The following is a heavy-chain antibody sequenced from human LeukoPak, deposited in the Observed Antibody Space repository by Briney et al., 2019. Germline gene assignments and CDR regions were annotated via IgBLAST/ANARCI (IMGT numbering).Heavy chain of an antibody. J-gene: IGHJ4*02. V-gene: IGHV4-59*01. Sequence: PSETLSLTCTVPGGSINTYYWSWIRQPPGKGLEWIGYIYYSGSTNYNPSLKSRVTISVDTSKNQFSLKLSSVTAADTAVYYCARGPGATLLDYWGQGTLVTVSS. CDR3: ARGPGATLLDY. CDR1: GGSINTYY. D-gene: IGHD1-26*01. CDR2: IYYSGST.